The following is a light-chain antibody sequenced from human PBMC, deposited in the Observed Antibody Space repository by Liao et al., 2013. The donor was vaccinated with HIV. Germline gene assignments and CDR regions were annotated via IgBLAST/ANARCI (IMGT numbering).Light chain of an antibody. J-gene: IGLJ3*02. CDR3: QSTDSSGAQWV. CDR1: TLGDKY. Sequence: SFELTQPPSVSVSPGQTASITCSGDTLGDKYACWYQQRPGQSPVLVIYQDTKRPSGIPERLSGSSSGTEATLTIRGVQAEDEADYYCQSTDSSGAQWVFGGGTKLTVL. V-gene: IGLV3-1*01. CDR2: QDT.